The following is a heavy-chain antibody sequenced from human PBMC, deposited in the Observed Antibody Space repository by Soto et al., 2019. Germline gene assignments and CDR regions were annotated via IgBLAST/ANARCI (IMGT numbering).Heavy chain of an antibody. Sequence: EVQLLESGGGWVQPGGSLRLSCAASGFTFSTFAMTWVRQVPGEGLEWISSITGSGKSAYYADSVKGRVTISRDNSKNTLYLQISSLGVDDTAVYHCAVHLGENYYTMDVWGQGTTVTVSS. CDR1: GFTFSTFA. V-gene: IGHV3-23*01. J-gene: IGHJ6*02. D-gene: IGHD3-10*01. CDR3: AVHLGENYYTMDV. CDR2: ITGSGKSA.